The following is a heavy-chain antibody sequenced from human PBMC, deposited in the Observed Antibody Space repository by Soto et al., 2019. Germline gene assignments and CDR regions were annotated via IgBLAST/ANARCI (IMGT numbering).Heavy chain of an antibody. D-gene: IGHD2-8*01. Sequence: PGGSLRLSCSASGFTFSGYAMHWVRQAPGKGLEYVSAISSNGGSTYYADSVKGRFTISRDNSKNTLYLQMSSLRAEDTAVYYCVKDGHTSYSRFMVYDHDYWGQGTLVTVSS. CDR1: GFTFSGYA. J-gene: IGHJ4*02. CDR3: VKDGHTSYSRFMVYDHDY. CDR2: ISSNGGST. V-gene: IGHV3-64D*08.